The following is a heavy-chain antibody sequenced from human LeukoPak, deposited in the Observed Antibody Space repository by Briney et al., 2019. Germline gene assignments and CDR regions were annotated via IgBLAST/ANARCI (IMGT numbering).Heavy chain of an antibody. Sequence: GKSLRLSCAASGFTFSNYAMHWVRQAPGKGLEWVSLISSGGTYEYYADSVKGRFTISRDNSKNTLYLQLNSLRTEDTAVYYCAGDSTYYYDSGSSGPHHFDNWGQGTPVTVSS. J-gene: IGHJ4*02. CDR1: GFTFSNYA. CDR3: AGDSTYYYDSGSSGPHHFDN. CDR2: ISSGGTYE. V-gene: IGHV3-30*01. D-gene: IGHD3-10*01.